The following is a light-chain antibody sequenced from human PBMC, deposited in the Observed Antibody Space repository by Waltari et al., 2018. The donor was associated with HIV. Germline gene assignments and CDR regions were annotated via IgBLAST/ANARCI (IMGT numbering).Light chain of an antibody. J-gene: IGLJ3*02. V-gene: IGLV7-43*01. CDR1: TGAVPSGYY. Sequence: QTVVTQEPSLTVSPGGTVTFTCASSTGAVPSGYYPNWFQQKPGQAPMALIYSTNNKHSWTPARFSGFLFGGKAALTLSRAQPEDEAEYFCLLYYGGVWVFGGGTELTVL. CDR3: LLYYGGVWV. CDR2: STN.